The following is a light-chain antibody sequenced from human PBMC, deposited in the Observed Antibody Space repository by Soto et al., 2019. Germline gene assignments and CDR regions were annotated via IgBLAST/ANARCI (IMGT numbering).Light chain of an antibody. CDR3: QNYNSAPPAGT. Sequence: DFQMTQSPSSLSVSVGDRVTITCRASQGINNHLAWFQQKPGKVPTVLIYAASTLQSGVPSRFSGSGSGTDFTLTISSLQPEDVATYYCQNYNSAPPAGTFGGGTKVEIK. V-gene: IGKV1-27*01. CDR1: QGINNH. J-gene: IGKJ4*01. CDR2: AAS.